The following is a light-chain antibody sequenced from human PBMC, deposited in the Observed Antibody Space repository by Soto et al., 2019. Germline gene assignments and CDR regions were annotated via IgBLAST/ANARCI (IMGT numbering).Light chain of an antibody. Sequence: EIVLTQSPGTLSLSPGERATVSCRASQSINSSNLARYQQKPGRAPRLLIYGASRRATAIPDRFSGDGSGTDFTLTISRLEPEDFAVYYCQHYGASADWGRWSFGQRTKVEV. CDR1: QSINSSN. J-gene: IGKJ1*01. V-gene: IGKV3-20*01. CDR3: QHYGASADWGRWS. CDR2: GAS.